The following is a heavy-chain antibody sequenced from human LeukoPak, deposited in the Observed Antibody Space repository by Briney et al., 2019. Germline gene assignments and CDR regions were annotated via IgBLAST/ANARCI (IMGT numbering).Heavy chain of an antibody. Sequence: TGGSLRLSCAASGFTFSGYCMSWICLAPGTGQEWVATIKQDGSEKYYVDSVKGRFTISRDNAKNSLYLQMNSLRAEDTAVYYCARERHYDFWSGYIIDYWGQGTLVTVSS. J-gene: IGHJ4*02. CDR2: IKQDGSEK. D-gene: IGHD3-3*01. CDR1: GFTFSGYC. CDR3: ARERHYDFWSGYIIDY. V-gene: IGHV3-7*01.